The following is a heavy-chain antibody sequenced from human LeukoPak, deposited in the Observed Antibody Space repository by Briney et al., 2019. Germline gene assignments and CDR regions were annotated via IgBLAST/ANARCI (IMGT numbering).Heavy chain of an antibody. J-gene: IGHJ3*02. CDR1: GFTFDDYA. Sequence: GRSLRLSCAASGFTFDDYAMRWVRQAPGKGLEWVSGISWNSGSIGYADSVKGRFTISRDNAKNSLYLQMNSLRAEDMALYYCAKDLCAVTTGCAFDIWGQGTMVTVSS. CDR2: ISWNSGSI. V-gene: IGHV3-9*03. CDR3: AKDLCAVTTGCAFDI. D-gene: IGHD4-17*01.